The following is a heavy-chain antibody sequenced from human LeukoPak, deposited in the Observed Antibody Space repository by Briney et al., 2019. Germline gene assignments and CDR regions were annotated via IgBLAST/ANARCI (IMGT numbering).Heavy chain of an antibody. J-gene: IGHJ6*02. Sequence: GGSLRLSCAASGFMFSSYAMNWVRQAPGKGLEWVSGISGSGGITNYVDSVRGRFTIFRDSSKSTLYLQMNSLRIEDTAVYYCATVPRKYGDNELPYGMDVWGQGTTVTVSS. CDR3: ATVPRKYGDNELPYGMDV. D-gene: IGHD2-21*02. CDR1: GFMFSSYA. V-gene: IGHV3-23*01. CDR2: ISGSGGIT.